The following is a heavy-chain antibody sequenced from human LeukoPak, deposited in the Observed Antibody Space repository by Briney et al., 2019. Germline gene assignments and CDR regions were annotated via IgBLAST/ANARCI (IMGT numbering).Heavy chain of an antibody. Sequence: PGGSLRLSCAASGLTVGFKCMSWVRRAPGKGLEWVSIIYSGGSSYYADSVKGRFTVSRDTSKNTLYLQMNSLRAEDTAVYYCATRPDGNDVPYFDYWGQGTLVTVSS. CDR1: GLTVGFKC. CDR3: ATRPDGNDVPYFDY. V-gene: IGHV3-66*01. J-gene: IGHJ4*02. CDR2: IYSGGSS. D-gene: IGHD5-12*01.